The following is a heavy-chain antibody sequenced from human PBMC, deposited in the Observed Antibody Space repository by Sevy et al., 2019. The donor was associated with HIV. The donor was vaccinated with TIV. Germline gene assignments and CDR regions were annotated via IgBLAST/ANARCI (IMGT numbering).Heavy chain of an antibody. V-gene: IGHV3-20*04. Sequence: GGSLRLSCAASGFTFDDYGMSWVRQAPGKGLEWVSGINWNGGSTGYADSVKGRFTISRDNAKNSLYLQMNSLRAEDTALYYCARDREVTPRTIVVIDAFHIWGQGTMVTVSS. CDR2: INWNGGST. CDR1: GFTFDDYG. CDR3: ARDREVTPRTIVVIDAFHI. D-gene: IGHD3-22*01. J-gene: IGHJ3*02.